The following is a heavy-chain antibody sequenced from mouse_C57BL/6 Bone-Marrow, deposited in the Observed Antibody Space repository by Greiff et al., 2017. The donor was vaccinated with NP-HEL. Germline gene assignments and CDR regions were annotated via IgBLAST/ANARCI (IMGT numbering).Heavy chain of an antibody. Sequence: QVQLQQPGAELVKPGASVKLSCKASGYTFTSYWMQWVKQRPGQGLEWIGVIDPSDSYTNYNQKFKGKATLTVDTSSSTASMQLSSLTSEDSAVYYFARSAYGSGYFDVWGTGTTVTVSS. J-gene: IGHJ1*03. D-gene: IGHD1-1*01. CDR2: IDPSDSYT. CDR1: GYTFTSYW. CDR3: ARSAYGSGYFDV. V-gene: IGHV1-50*01.